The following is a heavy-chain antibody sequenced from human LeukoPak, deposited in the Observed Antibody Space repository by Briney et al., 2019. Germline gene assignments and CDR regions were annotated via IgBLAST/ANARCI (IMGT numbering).Heavy chain of an antibody. CDR3: ARILRAGWLPDY. CDR1: GYTFTDYY. Sequence: ASVKVSCKASGYTFTDYYMHWVRQAPGQGLEWMGWINPNSGGTNYAQKFQGRVTMTRDTSTSTAYMELSRLRSDDTAVYYCARILRAGWLPDYWGQGTLVTVSS. V-gene: IGHV1-2*02. J-gene: IGHJ4*02. D-gene: IGHD3-22*01. CDR2: INPNSGGT.